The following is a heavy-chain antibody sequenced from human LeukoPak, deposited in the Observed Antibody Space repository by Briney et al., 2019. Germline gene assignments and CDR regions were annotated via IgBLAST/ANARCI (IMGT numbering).Heavy chain of an antibody. CDR2: ILYSGRT. V-gene: IGHV4-59*12. Sequence: PSETLSLTCSVSGGSITSYSWAWILQPPGKGLEWIGYILYSGRTDYNPSLKTRVTISVDTSKNQVALKLSSVTAADTAVYYCATVHATIGRDSWGQGTLVTVCS. CDR1: GGSITSYS. CDR3: ATVHATIGRDS. D-gene: IGHD4/OR15-4a*01. J-gene: IGHJ4*02.